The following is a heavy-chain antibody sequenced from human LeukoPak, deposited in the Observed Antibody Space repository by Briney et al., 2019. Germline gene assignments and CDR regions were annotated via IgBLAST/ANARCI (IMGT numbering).Heavy chain of an antibody. D-gene: IGHD2-15*01. Sequence: GGSLRLSCAASGFTFSSYAMIWVRQAPGKGLEWVSAISFNGGSTFYADSVKGRFTVSRDNAKNSLYLQMNSLRAEDTAVYYCARARYCSGGSCLYYFDYWGQGTLVTVSS. CDR3: ARARYCSGGSCLYYFDY. CDR2: ISFNGGST. V-gene: IGHV3-23*01. J-gene: IGHJ4*02. CDR1: GFTFSSYA.